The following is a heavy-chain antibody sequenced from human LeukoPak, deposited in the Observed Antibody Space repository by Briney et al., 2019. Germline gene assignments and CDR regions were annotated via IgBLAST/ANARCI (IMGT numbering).Heavy chain of an antibody. CDR2: IDSSGTTI. J-gene: IGHJ4*02. Sequence: GGSLRLSCVVSGFTFSDCYMSWIRQAPGKGLEWVSYIDSSGTTIYYADSVKGRFTVSRDNTKKSLFLQMNSLRAEDTAVYYCAKGSRGLMDYWGQGTLVTVSS. CDR1: GFTFSDCY. D-gene: IGHD5-24*01. V-gene: IGHV3-11*01. CDR3: AKGSRGLMDY.